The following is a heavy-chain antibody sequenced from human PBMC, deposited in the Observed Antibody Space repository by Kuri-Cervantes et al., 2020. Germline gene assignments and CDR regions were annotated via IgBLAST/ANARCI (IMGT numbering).Heavy chain of an antibody. J-gene: IGHJ5*02. CDR1: GYTFTSYG. Sequence: ASVKVSCKASGYTFTSYGISWVRQAPGQGLEWMGWFSAYNGNTKYAQKLQGRVTMTTDTSTSTAYMELRSLRSDDTAVYYCAREGFGESHIGNWFDPWGQGTLFTVSS. V-gene: IGHV1-18*01. CDR3: AREGFGESHIGNWFDP. D-gene: IGHD3-10*01. CDR2: FSAYNGNT.